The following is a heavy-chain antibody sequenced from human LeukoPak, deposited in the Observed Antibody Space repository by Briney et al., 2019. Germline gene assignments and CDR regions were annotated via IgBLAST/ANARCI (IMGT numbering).Heavy chain of an antibody. V-gene: IGHV4-34*01. CDR2: INHSGST. D-gene: IGHD1-26*01. CDR3: ARVVGSVDNYFDY. J-gene: IGHJ4*02. CDR1: GGSFSGYY. Sequence: PSETLSLTCAVYGGSFSGYYWGWIRQPPGKGLEWIGEINHSGSTNYNPSLKSRVTISVDTSKNQFSLKLSSVTAADTAVYYCARVVGSVDNYFDYWGQGTLVTVSS.